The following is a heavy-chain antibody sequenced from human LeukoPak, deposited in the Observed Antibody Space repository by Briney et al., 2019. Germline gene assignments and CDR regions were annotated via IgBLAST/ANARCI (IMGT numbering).Heavy chain of an antibody. J-gene: IGHJ4*02. CDR2: ISSSSSYI. V-gene: IGHV3-21*01. CDR1: GFTFSRYS. D-gene: IGHD1-7*01. CDR3: ARDGEAFGWNYAFDY. Sequence: PGGSLRLSCVASGFTFSRYSMNWVRHAPGKGLERVSFISSSSSYIYYADSVKGRFTISRDNAKNSLYLQMNSLRAEDTAVYFCARDGEAFGWNYAFDYWGQGTLVTVSS.